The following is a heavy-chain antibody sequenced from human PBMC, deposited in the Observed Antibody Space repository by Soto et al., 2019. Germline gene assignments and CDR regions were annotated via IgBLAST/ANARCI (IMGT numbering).Heavy chain of an antibody. V-gene: IGHV4-59*08. CDR2: IYYSGTT. D-gene: IGHD2-15*01. J-gene: IGHJ4*02. CDR3: ARGYCKGGNCYSRFFDY. CDR1: TGSISDSY. Sequence: QVQLQESGPGLVKPSETLSLTCTVSTGSISDSYWNWIRQPPGKGLEWIGYIYYSGTTNYNPSLKSRVTMSVDTSKNQFSLKLSSVTAADTAMYYCARGYCKGGNCYSRFFDYWGQGALVTVSS.